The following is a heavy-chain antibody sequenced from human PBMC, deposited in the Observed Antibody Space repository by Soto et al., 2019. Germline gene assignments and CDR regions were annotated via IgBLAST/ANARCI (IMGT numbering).Heavy chain of an antibody. CDR1: GFTFSNYW. CDR3: ARGTNDWAGVDF. CDR2: MSGDGTIT. J-gene: IGHJ4*02. V-gene: IGHV3-74*01. Sequence: EVQLVESGGGLVQPGGSQRLSCAASGFTFSNYWMHWVRQAPGKGLVWVSRMSGDGTITTYADFVKGRFIISRDNAKNTLYLQMNSLRAEDTAFYFCARGTNDWAGVDFWGQGALVTVSS. D-gene: IGHD3-9*01.